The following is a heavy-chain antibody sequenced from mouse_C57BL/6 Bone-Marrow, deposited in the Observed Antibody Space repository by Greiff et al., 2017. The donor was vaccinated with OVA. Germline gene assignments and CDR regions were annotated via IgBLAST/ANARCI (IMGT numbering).Heavy chain of an antibody. D-gene: IGHD2-3*01. CDR2: INPDSSTI. CDR3: ARPIYDGYYGWYFDV. V-gene: IGHV4-1*01. Sequence: EVKLVESGGGLVQPGGSLKLSCAASGIDFSRYWMSWVRRAPGKGLEWIGEINPDSSTINYAPSLKDKFIISRDNAKNTLYLQMSKVRSEDTALYYCARPIYDGYYGWYFDVWGTGTTVTVSS. CDR1: GIDFSRYW. J-gene: IGHJ1*03.